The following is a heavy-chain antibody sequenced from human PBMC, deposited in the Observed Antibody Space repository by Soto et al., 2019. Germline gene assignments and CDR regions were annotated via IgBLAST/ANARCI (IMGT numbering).Heavy chain of an antibody. Sequence: SETLSLTCTVSGGSISSSSYYWGWIRQPPGKGLEWIGSIYYSGSTYYNPSPKSRVTISVDTSKNQFSLKLSSVTAADTAVYYCARKHRAYSSSIDYWGQGTLVTVSS. D-gene: IGHD6-13*01. CDR2: IYYSGST. V-gene: IGHV4-39*01. CDR1: GGSISSSSYY. J-gene: IGHJ4*02. CDR3: ARKHRAYSSSIDY.